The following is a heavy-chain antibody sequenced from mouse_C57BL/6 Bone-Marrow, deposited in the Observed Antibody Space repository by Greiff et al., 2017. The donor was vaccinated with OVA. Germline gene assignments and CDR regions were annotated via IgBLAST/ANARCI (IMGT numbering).Heavy chain of an antibody. V-gene: IGHV1-7*01. J-gene: IGHJ2*01. CDR3: ARWYAGY. Sequence: QVQLQQSGAELATLAPREVCDQCPDASVKLSCKASGYTFTSYWMHWVKQRPGQGLEWIGYINPSSGYTKYNQKFKDKATLTADKSSSTAYMQLSSLTYEDSAVYYCARWYAGYWGQGTTLTVSS. D-gene: IGHD1-1*02. CDR1: GYTFTSYW. CDR2: INPSSGYT.